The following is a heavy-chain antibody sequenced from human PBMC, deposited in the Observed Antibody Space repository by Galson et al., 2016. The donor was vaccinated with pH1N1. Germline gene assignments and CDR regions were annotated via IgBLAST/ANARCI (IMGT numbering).Heavy chain of an antibody. V-gene: IGHV2-70*01. D-gene: IGHD4-17*01. CDR1: GFSLSTSGMC. Sequence: PALVTPTQTLTLTCTFSGFSLSTSGMCVTWIRQPPGKALEWLAVIDWDDNRYYSTSLKTRLTISKDTSKNQVVLTMTNMDPVDTATYYCARIRDGDYVGWVDPWAHGSLVTVSS. J-gene: IGHJ5*02. CDR3: ARIRDGDYVGWVDP. CDR2: IDWDDNR.